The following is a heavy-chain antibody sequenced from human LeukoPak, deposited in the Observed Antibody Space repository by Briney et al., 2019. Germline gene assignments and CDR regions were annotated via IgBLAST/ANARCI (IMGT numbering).Heavy chain of an antibody. CDR3: AKDEYWDYYYYGMDV. Sequence: GRSLRLSCAASGFTFDDYAMHWVRQAPGKGLEWVSGISWNSGSIGYADSVKGRFTISRDNAKNSLYLQMNSLRAEDTALYYCAKDEYWDYYYYGMDVWGQGTTVTVSS. J-gene: IGHJ6*02. CDR2: ISWNSGSI. D-gene: IGHD2-8*02. V-gene: IGHV3-9*01. CDR1: GFTFDDYA.